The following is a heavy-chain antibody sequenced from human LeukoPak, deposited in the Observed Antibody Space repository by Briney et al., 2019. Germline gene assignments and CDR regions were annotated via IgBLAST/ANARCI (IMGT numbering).Heavy chain of an antibody. J-gene: IGHJ4*02. D-gene: IGHD3-22*01. Sequence: GASVKVSCKASGYTFTSYGISWVRQAPGQGLEWMGGIIPIFGTANYAQKFQGRVTITADESTSTAYMELSSLRSEDTAVYYCARSTVWYYYDSSGPFDYWGQGTLVTVSS. CDR3: ARSTVWYYYDSSGPFDY. CDR2: IIPIFGTA. CDR1: GYTFTSYG. V-gene: IGHV1-69*13.